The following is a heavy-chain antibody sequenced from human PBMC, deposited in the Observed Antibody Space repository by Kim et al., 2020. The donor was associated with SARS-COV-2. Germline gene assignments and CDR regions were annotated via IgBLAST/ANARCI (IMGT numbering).Heavy chain of an antibody. CDR3: AREVGSSGWMRGGWFDP. CDR2: IWYDGSNK. V-gene: IGHV3-33*01. D-gene: IGHD6-19*01. Sequence: GGSLRLSCAASGFTFSSYGMHWVRQAPGKGLEWVAVIWYDGSNKYYADSVKGRFTISRDNSKNTLYLQMNSLRAEDTAVYYCAREVGSSGWMRGGWFDPWGQGTLVTVSS. J-gene: IGHJ5*02. CDR1: GFTFSSYG.